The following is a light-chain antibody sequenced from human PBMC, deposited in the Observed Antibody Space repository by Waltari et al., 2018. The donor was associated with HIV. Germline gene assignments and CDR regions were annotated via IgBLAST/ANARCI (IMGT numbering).Light chain of an antibody. CDR2: GNT. Sequence: QSVLTQPPPVSGAPGQRVIISCTGSSSNIGAREDVHWYQQLPGAVPKVLIYGNTNRPSGVPDRFSGSKSGASASLAIAGLQTDDEADYYCQSYDNSLNAVVFGGGTRLTVL. CDR3: QSYDNSLNAVV. V-gene: IGLV1-40*01. CDR1: SSNIGARED. J-gene: IGLJ2*01.